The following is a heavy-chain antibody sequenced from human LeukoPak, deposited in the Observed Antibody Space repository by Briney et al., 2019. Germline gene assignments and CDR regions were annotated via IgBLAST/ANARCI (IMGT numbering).Heavy chain of an antibody. CDR3: ARRGHGYGSPFDY. Sequence: PGGSLRLSCAASGFTFSSYAMSWVRQAPGKGLECVSAISGSGGSTYYADSVKGRFTISRDNSKNTLDLQMSSLRAEDTAVYYCARRGHGYGSPFDYWGQGTLVTVSS. CDR1: GFTFSSYA. J-gene: IGHJ4*02. D-gene: IGHD5-18*01. V-gene: IGHV3-23*01. CDR2: ISGSGGST.